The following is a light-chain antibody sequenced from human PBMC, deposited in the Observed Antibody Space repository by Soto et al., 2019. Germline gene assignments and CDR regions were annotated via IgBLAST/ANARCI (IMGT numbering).Light chain of an antibody. CDR1: QSIHTS. CDR2: EST. V-gene: IGKV3-11*01. Sequence: EIVLTQSPGTLSLSPGERATLSYRASQSIHTSLAWYQQKSGKPPRLVSYESTLRANGVPDRFGGSRSGTEFTLTINSLETEDFAVYYCQQRNVWPPITFGQGTRLEIK. J-gene: IGKJ5*01. CDR3: QQRNVWPPIT.